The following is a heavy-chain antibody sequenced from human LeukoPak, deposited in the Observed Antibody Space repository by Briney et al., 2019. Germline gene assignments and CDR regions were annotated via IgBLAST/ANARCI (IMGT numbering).Heavy chain of an antibody. D-gene: IGHD7-27*01. CDR1: GYTFTSYD. V-gene: IGHV1-8*01. CDR3: ARGPPNWGFDS. Sequence: GASVKISCKASGYTFTSYDLNWVRRATGQGLEWMGWMSPASGNTGYAQEFQGRVTMTRDTSVSTAYMELNSLRSEDTAVYYCARGPPNWGFDSWGQGTLVTASS. CDR2: MSPASGNT. J-gene: IGHJ4*02.